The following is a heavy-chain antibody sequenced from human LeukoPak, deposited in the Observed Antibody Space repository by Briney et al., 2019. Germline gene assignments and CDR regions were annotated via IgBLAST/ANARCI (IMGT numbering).Heavy chain of an antibody. CDR2: FDPEDGET. J-gene: IGHJ4*02. Sequence: EASVTVSCKVSGYTLTELSMHWVRQAPGKGLEWMGGFDPEDGETIYAQKFQGRVTMTEDTSTDTAYMELSSLRSEDTAVYYCATVPLYGDYGYYWGQGTLVTVSS. V-gene: IGHV1-24*01. CDR1: GYTLTELS. CDR3: ATVPLYGDYGYY. D-gene: IGHD4-17*01.